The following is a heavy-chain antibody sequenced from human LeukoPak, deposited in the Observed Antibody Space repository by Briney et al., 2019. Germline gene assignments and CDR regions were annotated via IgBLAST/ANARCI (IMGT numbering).Heavy chain of an antibody. CDR2: IIPIFGTA. J-gene: IGHJ4*02. CDR1: GGTFSSYA. Sequence: ASSVKVSCKASGGTFSSYAISWVRQAPGQGLEWMGGIIPIFGTANYAQKFRGRVTITADESTSTAYMELSSLRSEDTAVYYCAREPPGRYYYDSSGYYFDYWGQGTLVTVSS. V-gene: IGHV1-69*01. CDR3: AREPPGRYYYDSSGYYFDY. D-gene: IGHD3-22*01.